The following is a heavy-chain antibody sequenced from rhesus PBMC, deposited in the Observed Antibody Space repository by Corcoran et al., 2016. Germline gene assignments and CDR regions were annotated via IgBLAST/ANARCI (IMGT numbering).Heavy chain of an antibody. V-gene: IGHV4-80*01. D-gene: IGHD4-23*01. CDR1: GGSFSSYW. CDR2: INGNSGST. CDR3: ARCDSNRFDY. J-gene: IGHJ4*01. Sequence: QVQLQESGPGLVKPSETLSLTCAVSGGSFSSYWWSWIRQPPRKGLEWIGEINGNSGSTNYNPSLKSRVTISKDASKNQFSLKLSSVTAADTAVYYCARCDSNRFDYWGQGVLVTVSS.